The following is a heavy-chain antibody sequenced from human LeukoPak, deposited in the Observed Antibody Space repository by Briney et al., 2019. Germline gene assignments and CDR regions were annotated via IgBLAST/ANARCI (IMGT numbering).Heavy chain of an antibody. Sequence: GGSLRLSCAASGFTFSDYYMSWIRQAPGKGLEWVSYISSSGSTIYYADSVKGRFTISRDNAKNSLYLQMNSLRAEDTAVYYCAREIFREAAAGILDAFDIWGQGTMVTVSS. CDR2: ISSSGSTI. D-gene: IGHD6-13*01. CDR1: GFTFSDYY. V-gene: IGHV3-11*01. J-gene: IGHJ3*02. CDR3: AREIFREAAAGILDAFDI.